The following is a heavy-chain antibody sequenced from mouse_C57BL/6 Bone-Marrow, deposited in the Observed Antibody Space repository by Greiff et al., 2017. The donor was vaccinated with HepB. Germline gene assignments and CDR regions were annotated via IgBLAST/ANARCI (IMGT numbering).Heavy chain of an antibody. V-gene: IGHV1-26*01. Sequence: EVQLKQSGPELVKPGASVKISCKASGYTFTDYYMNWVKQSHGKSLEWIGDINPNNGGTSYNQKFKGKATLTVDKSSSTAYMELRSLTSEDSAVYYCARYRYYYGPDYWGQGTTLTVSS. D-gene: IGHD1-1*01. CDR3: ARYRYYYGPDY. CDR1: GYTFTDYY. CDR2: INPNNGGT. J-gene: IGHJ2*01.